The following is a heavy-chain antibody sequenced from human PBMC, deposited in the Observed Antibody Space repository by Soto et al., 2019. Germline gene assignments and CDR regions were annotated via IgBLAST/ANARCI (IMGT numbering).Heavy chain of an antibody. D-gene: IGHD2-2*01. CDR3: ARVGCISTSCYAYYYYGMDV. CDR2: ISAYNGNT. CDR1: GYTFTSYG. J-gene: IGHJ6*02. Sequence: QVQLVQSGAEVKKPGASVKVSCKASGYTFTSYGISWVRQAPGQGLEWMGWISAYNGNTNYAQKLQGRVTRTADTPTSTAYRDLRSLSADETAVYYCARVGCISTSCYAYYYYGMDVWGQGTTVTVSS. V-gene: IGHV1-18*01.